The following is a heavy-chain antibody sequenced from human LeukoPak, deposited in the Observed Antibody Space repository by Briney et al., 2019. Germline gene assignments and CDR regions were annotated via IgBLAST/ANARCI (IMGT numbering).Heavy chain of an antibody. Sequence: PGGSLRLSCAASGFAFSSYGMHWVRQAPGKGLEWVAFIRYDGSNKYYADSVKGRFTISRDNSKNTLYLQMNSLRAEDTAVYYCAKVERFGELLLYYYYYMDVWGKGTTVTVSS. CDR3: AKVERFGELLLYYYYYMDV. CDR2: IRYDGSNK. CDR1: GFAFSSYG. J-gene: IGHJ6*03. D-gene: IGHD3-10*01. V-gene: IGHV3-30*02.